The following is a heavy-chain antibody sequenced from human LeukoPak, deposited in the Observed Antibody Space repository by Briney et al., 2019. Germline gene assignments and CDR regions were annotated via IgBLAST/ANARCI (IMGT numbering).Heavy chain of an antibody. Sequence: GRSLRLSCAASGFTFSSYGIHWVRQAPGKGLEWVAAIWYDGSNKYYADSVKGRFTISRDNSKNTLYLQMNSLRAEDTAVYYCGRGYYGDYGYGMDVWGQGTTVTVSS. CDR3: GRGYYGDYGYGMDV. V-gene: IGHV3-33*01. D-gene: IGHD4-17*01. CDR1: GFTFSSYG. J-gene: IGHJ6*02. CDR2: IWYDGSNK.